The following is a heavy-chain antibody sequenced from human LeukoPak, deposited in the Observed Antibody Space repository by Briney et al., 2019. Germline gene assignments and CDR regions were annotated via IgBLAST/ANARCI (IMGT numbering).Heavy chain of an antibody. V-gene: IGHV1-8*01. D-gene: IGHD3-10*01. CDR3: ARVVRGAYAGSY. CDR1: GYTFTSSD. Sequence: ASVKVSCKASGYTFTSSDINWLRQATGQGLEWMGWMNPNSGNTGYAQKFQGRLTMTRNTSISTAYMELSSLRSEDRAVYYCARVVRGAYAGSYWGQGTLVTVSS. CDR2: MNPNSGNT. J-gene: IGHJ4*02.